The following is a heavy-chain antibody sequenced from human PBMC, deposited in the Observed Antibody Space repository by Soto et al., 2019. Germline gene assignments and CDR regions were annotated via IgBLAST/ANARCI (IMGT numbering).Heavy chain of an antibody. V-gene: IGHV3-74*01. Sequence: GRALRVSSADSGFTFSSYWMHWVRQAPGKGLVWVSRINSDGSTTRYADSVRGRFSISRDNAKNTLYLQMNSLRAEDTAVYYCARDSTGYSSGWYANDYWGQGTLVTVSS. J-gene: IGHJ4*02. CDR1: GFTFSSYW. CDR3: ARDSTGYSSGWYANDY. D-gene: IGHD6-19*01. CDR2: INSDGSTT.